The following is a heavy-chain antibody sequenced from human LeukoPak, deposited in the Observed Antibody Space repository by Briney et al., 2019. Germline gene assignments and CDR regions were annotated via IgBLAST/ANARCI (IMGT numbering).Heavy chain of an antibody. Sequence: PSETLSLTCAVYGGSFSGYYWSWIRQPPGKGLEWIGEINHSGSTNYNPSLKSRVTISVDTSKNQFSLKLSSMTAADTAVYYCARAYGDADYWGQGTLVTVSS. V-gene: IGHV4-34*01. CDR3: ARAYGDADY. J-gene: IGHJ4*02. D-gene: IGHD4-17*01. CDR1: GGSFSGYY. CDR2: INHSGST.